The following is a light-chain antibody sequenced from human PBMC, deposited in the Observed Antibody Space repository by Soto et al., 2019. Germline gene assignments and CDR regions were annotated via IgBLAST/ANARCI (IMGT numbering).Light chain of an antibody. V-gene: IGKV3-11*01. CDR2: QTS. J-gene: IGKJ1*01. CDR1: QYINTR. Sequence: EIVLTQSPATLSSFPGDRVTLSCRASQYINTRLAWYQHRPGQAPRLLIYQTSLRAAGIPARFSASGSGTDFTLTISDVQPEDFALYYCHHRQSWPRTFGQGTKVDIK. CDR3: HHRQSWPRT.